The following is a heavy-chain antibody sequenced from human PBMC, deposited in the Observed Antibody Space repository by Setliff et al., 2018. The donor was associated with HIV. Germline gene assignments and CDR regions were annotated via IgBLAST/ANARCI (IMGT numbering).Heavy chain of an antibody. Sequence: ASVKVSCKASGYTFTSYGISWVRQAPGQGREWMGWISAYNGNTNYAQKLQGRVTMTTDTSTSTAYMELRSLRSDDTAVYYCARDRIPDLSGSYDYWGQGTLVTVSS. CDR3: ARDRIPDLSGSYDY. V-gene: IGHV1-18*01. J-gene: IGHJ4*02. CDR1: GYTFTSYG. CDR2: ISAYNGNT. D-gene: IGHD1-26*01.